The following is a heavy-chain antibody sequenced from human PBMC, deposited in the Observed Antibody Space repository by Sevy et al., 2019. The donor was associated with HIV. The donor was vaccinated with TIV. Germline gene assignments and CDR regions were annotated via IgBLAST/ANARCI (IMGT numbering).Heavy chain of an antibody. J-gene: IGHJ4*02. V-gene: IGHV3-53*01. CDR3: ARAPPPGAGPPYFDY. CDR2: IYSGGST. D-gene: IGHD6-19*01. Sequence: LSLTCAASGFTVSRNYMSWVRQAPGKGLEWVSVIYSGGSTYYADSVKGRFTISRDNSKNTLYLQMNSLRAEDTAVYYCARAPPPGAGPPYFDYWGQGTLVTVSS. CDR1: GFTVSRNY.